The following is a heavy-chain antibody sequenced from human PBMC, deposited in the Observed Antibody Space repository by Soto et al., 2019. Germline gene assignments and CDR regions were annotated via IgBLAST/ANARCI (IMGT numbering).Heavy chain of an antibody. Sequence: SETLAFTYTGSGCSISSSSYYWGWIRQPPGKGLEWIGSIYYSGSTYYNPSLKSRVTISVATSKNQFSLKLSSVTAADTAVYYCARESHIAVAGTSSYYGMDVWGQGTTVT. J-gene: IGHJ6*02. V-gene: IGHV4-39*02. D-gene: IGHD6-19*01. CDR1: GCSISSSSYY. CDR3: ARESHIAVAGTSSYYGMDV. CDR2: IYYSGST.